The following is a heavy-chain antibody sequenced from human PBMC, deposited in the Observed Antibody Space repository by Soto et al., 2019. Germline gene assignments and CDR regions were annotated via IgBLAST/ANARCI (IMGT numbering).Heavy chain of an antibody. CDR1: GFTFSSYG. CDR3: ARGSGRGYSYGVDFDY. Sequence: QVQLVESGGGVVQPGRSLRLSCAASGFTFSSYGMHWVRQAPGKGLEWVAVIWYDGSNKYYADSVKGRFTISRDNSKNTLYLQMNGLRAEDTAVYYCARGSGRGYSYGVDFDYWGQGTLVTVSS. J-gene: IGHJ4*02. D-gene: IGHD5-18*01. V-gene: IGHV3-33*01. CDR2: IWYDGSNK.